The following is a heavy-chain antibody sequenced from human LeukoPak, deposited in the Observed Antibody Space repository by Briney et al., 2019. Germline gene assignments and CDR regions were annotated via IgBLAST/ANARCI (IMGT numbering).Heavy chain of an antibody. D-gene: IGHD2-21*02. CDR1: GFTFSSYA. CDR3: ARDLTLYCGGDCSPGDY. J-gene: IGHJ4*02. Sequence: GRSLRLSCAASGFTFSSYAMHWVRQAPGKGLERVAVISYDGSNKYYADSVKGRFTISRDNSKNTLYLQMNSLRAEDTAVYYCARDLTLYCGGDCSPGDYWGQGTLVTVSS. CDR2: ISYDGSNK. V-gene: IGHV3-30*04.